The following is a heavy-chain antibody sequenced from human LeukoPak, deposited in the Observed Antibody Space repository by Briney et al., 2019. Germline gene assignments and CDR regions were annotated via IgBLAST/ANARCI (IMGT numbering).Heavy chain of an antibody. J-gene: IGHJ4*02. D-gene: IGHD5-24*01. CDR2: INQDESEK. Sequence: GGSLRLSCAASGFTFSSYWMSWVRQAPGKGLEWVANINQDESEKYYVDSVEGRFTISRDNAKSSLYLQMNILRAEDTAVYYCARDRAALPFDYWGQGTLVTVSS. CDR3: ARDRAALPFDY. V-gene: IGHV3-7*05. CDR1: GFTFSSYW.